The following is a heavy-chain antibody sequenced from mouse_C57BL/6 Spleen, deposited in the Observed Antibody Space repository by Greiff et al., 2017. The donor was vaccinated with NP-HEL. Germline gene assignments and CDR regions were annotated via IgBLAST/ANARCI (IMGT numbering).Heavy chain of an antibody. CDR1: GYSITSGYY. V-gene: IGHV3-6*01. CDR2: ISYDGSN. D-gene: IGHD1-1*01. Sequence: EVQLQESGPGLVKPSQSLSLTCSVTGYSITSGYYWNWIRQFPGNKLEWMGYISYDGSNNYNPSFKNRISITRDTSKNQFFLKLNSVTTEDTATYYCARGYYGLDYWGQGTTLTVSS. J-gene: IGHJ2*01. CDR3: ARGYYGLDY.